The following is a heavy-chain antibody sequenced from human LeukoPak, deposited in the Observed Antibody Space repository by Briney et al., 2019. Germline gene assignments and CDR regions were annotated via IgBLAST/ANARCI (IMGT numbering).Heavy chain of an antibody. Sequence: GGALRLSCAASGFSFSSYGMDWVRQAPGKGLEWVAFIRYDGNNKDYADSVKGRFTISRDNSKNTLYLQMNSLRVEDTAVYYCAKGYGDLVAFDIWGQGTMVTVSS. CDR2: IRYDGNNK. CDR1: GFSFSSYG. V-gene: IGHV3-30*02. CDR3: AKGYGDLVAFDI. D-gene: IGHD4-17*01. J-gene: IGHJ3*02.